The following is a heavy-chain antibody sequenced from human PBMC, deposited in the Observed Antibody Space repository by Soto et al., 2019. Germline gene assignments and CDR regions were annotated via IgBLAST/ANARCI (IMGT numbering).Heavy chain of an antibody. J-gene: IGHJ1*01. CDR1: GFTVSSNY. CDR3: ARDRVESGYPEYFQH. V-gene: IGHV3-53*01. CDR2: IYSDGST. D-gene: IGHD3-22*01. Sequence: EVQLVESGGGLIQPGGSLRLSCAASGFTVSSNYMSWVRQAPGKGLEWVSVIYSDGSTYYADSVKGRFTISRDNSKNTLYLQMNSLRAEDTAVYYCARDRVESGYPEYFQHWGQGTLVTVSS.